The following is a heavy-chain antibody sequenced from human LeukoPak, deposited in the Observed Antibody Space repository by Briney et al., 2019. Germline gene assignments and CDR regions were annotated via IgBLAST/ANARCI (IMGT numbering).Heavy chain of an antibody. D-gene: IGHD6-6*01. CDR3: ARGGGYGSSPLK. CDR2: IYTSGST. V-gene: IGHV4-4*09. CDR1: GGSISNYY. Sequence: PSETLSLTCTVTGGSISNYYWSWIRQPQGKGLEWIGYIYTSGSTNYNPSLKSRVTISVDTSKNQFSLKLTSVTAADTAVYYCARGGGYGSSPLKWGQGILVTVSS. J-gene: IGHJ4*02.